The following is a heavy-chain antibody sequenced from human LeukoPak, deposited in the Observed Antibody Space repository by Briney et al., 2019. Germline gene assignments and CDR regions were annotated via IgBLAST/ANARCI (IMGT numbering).Heavy chain of an antibody. J-gene: IGHJ4*02. CDR1: GGSISSYY. D-gene: IGHD1-26*01. V-gene: IGHV4-59*08. CDR2: IYYSGST. Sequence: PSETLSLTCTVSGGSISSYYWSWIRQPPGKGLEWIGYIYYSGSTNYNPSLKGRVTISVDTSKNQFSLKLSSVTAADTAVYYCARNSVGATTGYYFEYWGQGTLVTVSS. CDR3: ARNSVGATTGYYFEY.